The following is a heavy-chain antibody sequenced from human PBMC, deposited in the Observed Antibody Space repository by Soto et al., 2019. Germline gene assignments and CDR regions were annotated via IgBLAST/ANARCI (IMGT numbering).Heavy chain of an antibody. J-gene: IGHJ6*02. CDR2: ISSSGSTI. CDR1: GFTFSDYY. CDR3: VRVEGRHYYYGLDV. V-gene: IGHV3-11*01. Sequence: GGSLRLSCAASGFTFSDYYMSWIRQAPGKGLEWASYISSSGSTIYYADSVKGRFTISRDNVKKSLYLQMNSLRAEDTAVYHCVRVEGRHYYYGLDVWGQGSTVTVSS. D-gene: IGHD3-10*01.